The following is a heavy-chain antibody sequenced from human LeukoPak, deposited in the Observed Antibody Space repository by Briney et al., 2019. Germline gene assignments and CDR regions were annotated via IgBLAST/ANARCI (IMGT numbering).Heavy chain of an antibody. CDR2: IKEDGSGT. V-gene: IGHV3-7*01. J-gene: IGHJ4*02. Sequence: PGGSLRLSCATSGFSFSRSWMDWVRQAPGKGLEWVANIKEDGSGTHYVDSAKGRFTISRDNAKNSLFLQVDNLRVEDTAIYYCSRSLNYWGQGTLVTVSP. CDR3: SRSLNY. CDR1: GFSFSRSW.